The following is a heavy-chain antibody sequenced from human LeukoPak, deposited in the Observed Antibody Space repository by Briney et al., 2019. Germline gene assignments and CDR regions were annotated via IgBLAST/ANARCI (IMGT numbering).Heavy chain of an antibody. CDR2: ISYDGSNK. J-gene: IGHJ4*02. D-gene: IGHD3-3*01. CDR3: ARNQYYDFWSGYYSVGYFDY. Sequence: PGRSLRLSCAASGFTFSSYAMHWVRQAPGKGLEWVAVISYDGSNKYYADSVKGRFTISRDNSKNTLYLQMNSLRAEDTAVYYCARNQYYDFWSGYYSVGYFDYWGQGTLVTVSS. CDR1: GFTFSSYA. V-gene: IGHV3-30*04.